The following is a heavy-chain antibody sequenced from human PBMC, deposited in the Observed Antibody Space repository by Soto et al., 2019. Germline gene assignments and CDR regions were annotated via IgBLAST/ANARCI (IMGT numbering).Heavy chain of an antibody. J-gene: IGHJ6*02. D-gene: IGHD2-2*02. CDR2: ISWNSGSI. CDR1: GFTFDDYA. Sequence: PGGSLRLSCAASGFTFDDYAMHWVRQAPGKGLEWVSGISWNSGSIGYADSVKGRFTISRDNAKNSLYLQMNSLRAEDTALYYCAKDIGSGGYCSSTSCYTLYYYYYGMDVWGQGTTVTVS. V-gene: IGHV3-9*01. CDR3: AKDIGSGGYCSSTSCYTLYYYYYGMDV.